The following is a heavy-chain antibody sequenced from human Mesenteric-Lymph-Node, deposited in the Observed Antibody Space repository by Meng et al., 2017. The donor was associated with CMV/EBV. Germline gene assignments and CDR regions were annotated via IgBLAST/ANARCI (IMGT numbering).Heavy chain of an antibody. V-gene: IGHV1-69*02. Sequence: SVKVSCKASGGTFSSYTISWVRQAPGQGLEWMGRIIPILGIANYAQKFQGRVTITTDESTSTAYMELSSLTSEDTAVYYCARGRYDSSGYLFDYWGQGTLVTVSS. J-gene: IGHJ4*02. CDR2: IIPILGIA. CDR1: GGTFSSYT. D-gene: IGHD3-22*01. CDR3: ARGRYDSSGYLFDY.